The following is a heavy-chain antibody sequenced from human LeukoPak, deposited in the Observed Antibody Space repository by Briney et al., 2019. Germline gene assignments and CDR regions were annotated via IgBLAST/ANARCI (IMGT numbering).Heavy chain of an antibody. CDR1: GGTFSSYA. V-gene: IGHV1-18*01. J-gene: IGHJ6*02. CDR2: INNGNT. Sequence: GASVKVSCKASGGTFSSYAISWVRQAPGQGLEWMGWINNGNTNYAQKLQGRVTMTTDTSTSTAYMELRSLRSDDTAVYYCARDLVRYYGGNSDMDVWGQGTTVTVSS. CDR3: ARDLVRYYGGNSDMDV. D-gene: IGHD4-23*01.